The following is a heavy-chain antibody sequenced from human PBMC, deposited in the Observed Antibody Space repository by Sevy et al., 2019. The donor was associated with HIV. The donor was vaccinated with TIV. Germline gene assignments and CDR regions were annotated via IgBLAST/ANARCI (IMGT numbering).Heavy chain of an antibody. D-gene: IGHD2-2*01. J-gene: IGHJ6*02. CDR2: IKRDGSEK. Sequence: GGSLRLSCAGSGFTFSNYWMSWVRQAPGKGLEWVANIKRDGSEKYYVASVKGRFTISRDNAKTSLYLQMNSLRVEDTAVYYCARDCSSASCLWGMDVWGQGTMVTASS. CDR1: GFTFSNYW. CDR3: ARDCSSASCLWGMDV. V-gene: IGHV3-7*03.